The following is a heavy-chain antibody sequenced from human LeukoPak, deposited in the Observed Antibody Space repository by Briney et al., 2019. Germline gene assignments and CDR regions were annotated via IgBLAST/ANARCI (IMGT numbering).Heavy chain of an antibody. V-gene: IGHV4-4*07. CDR2: IYTSGST. J-gene: IGHJ5*02. CDR1: GGSISSYY. D-gene: IGHD3-10*01. Sequence: SETLSLTCTVSGGSISSYYWSWIRPPAGKGLEWIGRIYTSGSTNYNPSLKSRVTISVDKSKNQFSLKLSSVTAADTAVYYCARDSGTTGEVKFDPWGQGTLVTVSS. CDR3: ARDSGTTGEVKFDP.